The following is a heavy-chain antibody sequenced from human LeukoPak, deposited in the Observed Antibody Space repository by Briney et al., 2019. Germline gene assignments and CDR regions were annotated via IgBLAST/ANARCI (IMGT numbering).Heavy chain of an antibody. CDR3: ARGYCSGGSCYLYYFDY. D-gene: IGHD2-15*01. CDR1: GGPFSGYY. Sequence: PSETLSLTCAVYGGPFSGYYWSWIRQPPGKGLEWIGEINHSGSTNYNPSLKSRVTISVDTSKNQFSLKLSSVTAADTAVYYCARGYCSGGSCYLYYFDYWGQGTLVTVSS. CDR2: INHSGST. J-gene: IGHJ4*02. V-gene: IGHV4-34*01.